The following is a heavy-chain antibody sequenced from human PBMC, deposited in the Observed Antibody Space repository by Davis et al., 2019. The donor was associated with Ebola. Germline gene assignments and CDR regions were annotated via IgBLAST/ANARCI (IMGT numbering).Heavy chain of an antibody. V-gene: IGHV3-30*03. CDR3: TLFQEHL. CDR1: GFTFSSYG. Sequence: GESLKISCAASGFTFSSYGMHWVRQAPGKGLEWVAVISYDGSNKYYADSVKGRFTISRDNSKNTLYLQMNSLHQGSIGLPPGTLFQEHLWG. J-gene: IGHJ6*01. CDR2: ISYDGSNK.